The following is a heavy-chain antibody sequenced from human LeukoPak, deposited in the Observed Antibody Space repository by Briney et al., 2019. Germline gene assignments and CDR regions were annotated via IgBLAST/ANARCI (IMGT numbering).Heavy chain of an antibody. V-gene: IGHV3-33*06. D-gene: IGHD5-18*01. CDR2: VWDNGINK. CDR1: GFTFSHYG. CDR3: VKEPAPYSLGDA. Sequence: GGSLTLSCGASGFTFSHYGIHWVRQAPGKGLEWVAVVWDNGINKFYADSVKGRFTISRDNSKHTVSLHMNSLRAEDTAVYYCVKEPAPYSLGDAWGKGTTVTVSS. J-gene: IGHJ6*04.